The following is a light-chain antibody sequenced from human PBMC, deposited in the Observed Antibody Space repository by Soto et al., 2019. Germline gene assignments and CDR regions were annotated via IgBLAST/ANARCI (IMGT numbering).Light chain of an antibody. CDR1: QSVYNN. CDR3: QQYNNWPPVT. Sequence: EIVLTQSPATLSVSPGERATLSCSPSQSVYNNLAWYQQKPGQAPRLLIYGASTRATGIPARFSGSGSGTEFTLTISSLQSEDFAVYYCQQYNNWPPVTFGPGTKVDIK. V-gene: IGKV3-15*01. J-gene: IGKJ3*01. CDR2: GAS.